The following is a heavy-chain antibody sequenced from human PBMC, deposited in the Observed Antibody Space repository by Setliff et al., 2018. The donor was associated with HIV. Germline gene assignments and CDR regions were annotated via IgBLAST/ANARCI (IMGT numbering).Heavy chain of an antibody. V-gene: IGHV4-39*01. Sequence: SETLSLTCTVSGGAISSSYYYWGWIRQPPGKGLQWIGSISYTGSTYYNPYLKSRITISVDTSKNQFSLRLSSVTAADTAVYYCARQGLVLVPASIDWRLPPSPIDYWGQGALVTVSS. CDR2: ISYTGST. CDR3: ARQGLVLVPASIDWRLPPSPIDY. D-gene: IGHD2-2*01. CDR1: GGAISSSYYY. J-gene: IGHJ4*02.